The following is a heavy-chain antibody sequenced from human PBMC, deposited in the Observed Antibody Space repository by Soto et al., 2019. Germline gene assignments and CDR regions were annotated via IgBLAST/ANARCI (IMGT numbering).Heavy chain of an antibody. D-gene: IGHD6-19*01. Sequence: TLCLPRIVSGGNIKGLSGYRALIRQPPRKGPEWIASIESNGPTFYNPSLKSRVFISLDTSKKEFSLKVNSVTAADTAVYFCAREKWVAKYFYGLDVWGQGTTVTVSS. CDR2: IESNGPT. J-gene: IGHJ6*02. V-gene: IGHV4-39*02. CDR1: GGNIKGLSGY. CDR3: AREKWVAKYFYGLDV.